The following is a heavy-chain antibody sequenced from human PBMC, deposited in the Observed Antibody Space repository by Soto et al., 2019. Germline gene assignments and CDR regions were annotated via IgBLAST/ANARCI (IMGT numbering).Heavy chain of an antibody. Sequence: GGSLTLCCVASGFAFSYYYMSWISQAPGKGLEGVSYISSSSSYTNYADSVKGRFTISRDNAKNSLYLQMNSLRAEDTAVYYCARDHHRYSGYDYVDYWGQGTLVTVS. J-gene: IGHJ4*02. D-gene: IGHD5-12*01. CDR2: ISSSSSYT. CDR3: ARDHHRYSGYDYVDY. V-gene: IGHV3-11*05. CDR1: GFAFSYYY.